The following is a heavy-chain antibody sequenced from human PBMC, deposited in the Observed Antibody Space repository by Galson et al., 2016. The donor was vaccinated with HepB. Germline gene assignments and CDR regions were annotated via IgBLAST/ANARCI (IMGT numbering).Heavy chain of an antibody. D-gene: IGHD1-26*01. CDR1: GGSFSGYH. J-gene: IGHJ4*02. Sequence: SETLSLTCAVYGGSFSGYHWNWIRQPPGKGLEWIGEINHSGSTTYNPFLKSRVTMSVDASKNHFSLNLSSLTAADTAVYYCARKGDGSYYHTSEYWGQGSLVTVSS. CDR2: INHSGST. CDR3: ARKGDGSYYHTSEY. V-gene: IGHV4-34*01.